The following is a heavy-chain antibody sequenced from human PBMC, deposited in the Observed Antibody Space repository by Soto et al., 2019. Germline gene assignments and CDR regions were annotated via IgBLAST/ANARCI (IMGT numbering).Heavy chain of an antibody. V-gene: IGHV3-74*01. CDR3: ARDGESCESSAYYPPTIYDG. D-gene: IGHD3-22*01. J-gene: IGHJ4*02. Sequence: GGSLRLSCAASGFTFSSYWMHWVRQAPGKGLVWVSRINSDGSSTSYADSVKGRFTISRDNAKNTLYLQMNSLRAEDTAVYYCARDGESCESSAYYPPTIYDGWGQGTLVTVSS. CDR1: GFTFSSYW. CDR2: INSDGSST.